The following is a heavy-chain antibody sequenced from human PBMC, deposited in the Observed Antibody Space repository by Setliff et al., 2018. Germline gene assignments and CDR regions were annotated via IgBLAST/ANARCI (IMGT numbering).Heavy chain of an antibody. CDR2: IYPGDSDT. D-gene: IGHD2-2*01. CDR3: TSHEDRNKCTSSSCYRENDAFDV. Sequence: PGESLKISCKASGYIFTNYWIGWVRQMPGKGLEWMGVIYPGDSDTRYSPSFQGQVAISADKSINTAYLQWSSLKASDTAIYYCTSHEDRNKCTSSSCYRENDAFDVWGQGAMVTVSS. J-gene: IGHJ3*01. CDR1: GYIFTNYW. V-gene: IGHV5-51*01.